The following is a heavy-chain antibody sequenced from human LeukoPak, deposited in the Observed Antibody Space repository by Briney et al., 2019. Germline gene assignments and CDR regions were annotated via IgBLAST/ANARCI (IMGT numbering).Heavy chain of an antibody. CDR1: GFSLSTYW. CDR2: IKQDGSEQ. Sequence: GGSLRLSCAASGFSLSTYWMSWVRQAPGKGLEWVANIKQDGSEQYYGDSVKGRFTISRDNANNSLFLQMDSLTAEDTAVYYCAREGRWRYDILTGYFDYWGQGILVTVSS. D-gene: IGHD3-9*01. V-gene: IGHV3-7*01. J-gene: IGHJ4*02. CDR3: AREGRWRYDILTGYFDY.